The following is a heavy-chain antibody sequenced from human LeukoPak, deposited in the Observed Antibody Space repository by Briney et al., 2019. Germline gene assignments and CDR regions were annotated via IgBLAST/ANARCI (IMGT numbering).Heavy chain of an antibody. CDR3: ARPGYCSTGACYSLDH. Sequence: GGSLRLSCEASGFSFSSYEMNWVRQAPGKGLEWSSYISSSGNTVFYADSVKGRFTISRDNAKNSLYLQMNSLRAEDTGVYYCARPGYCSTGACYSLDHWGQGTLVTVSS. V-gene: IGHV3-48*03. CDR1: GFSFSSYE. D-gene: IGHD2-15*01. CDR2: ISSSGNTV. J-gene: IGHJ4*02.